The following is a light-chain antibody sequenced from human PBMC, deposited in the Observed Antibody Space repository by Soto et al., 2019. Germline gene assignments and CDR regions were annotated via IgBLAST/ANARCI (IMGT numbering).Light chain of an antibody. V-gene: IGKV1-39*01. CDR1: QSISNY. Sequence: DIQMTQSPSSLSASVGDRVTITCRASQSISNYLNWYQQKPGKAPKLLIYAESNLQSGVPSRFSGSGFGTDFTLTISSLQPEDCATYYCQQSYGTPWTFGQGTKVEIK. J-gene: IGKJ1*01. CDR2: AES. CDR3: QQSYGTPWT.